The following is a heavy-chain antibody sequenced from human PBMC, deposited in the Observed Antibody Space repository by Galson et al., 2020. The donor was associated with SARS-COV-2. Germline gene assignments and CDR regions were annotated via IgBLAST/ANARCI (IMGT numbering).Heavy chain of an antibody. CDR3: ASPYYGSGKDWYFDL. CDR2: ISYDGSNK. V-gene: IGHV3-30*03. D-gene: IGHD3-10*01. CDR1: GFTFSSYG. J-gene: IGHJ2*01. Sequence: GESLKISCAASGFTFSSYGMHWVRQAPGKGLEWVAVISYDGSNKYYADSVKGRFTISRDNSKNTLYLQMNSLRAEDTAVYYCASPYYGSGKDWYFDLWGRGTLVTVSS.